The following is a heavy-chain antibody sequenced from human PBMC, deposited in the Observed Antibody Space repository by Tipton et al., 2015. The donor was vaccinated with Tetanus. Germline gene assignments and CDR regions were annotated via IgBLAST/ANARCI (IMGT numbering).Heavy chain of an antibody. CDR3: ARASRDVGSSYPAESPHYYGMDV. Sequence: GLVKPSETLSLTCTVSGASISNFYWSWIRQPPGKGLEWIAYVSSSGRTNYNPSLKSRVTISVDTSSSQFSLRLTSVTAADTAVYYCARASRDVGSSYPAESPHYYGMDVWGQGTTVTVSS. J-gene: IGHJ6*02. CDR1: GASISNFY. D-gene: IGHD3-3*01. CDR2: VSSSGRT. V-gene: IGHV4-59*12.